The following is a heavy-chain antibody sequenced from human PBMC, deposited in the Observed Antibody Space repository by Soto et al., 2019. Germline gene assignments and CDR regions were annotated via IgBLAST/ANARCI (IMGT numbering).Heavy chain of an antibody. J-gene: IGHJ6*02. CDR2: MNPNSGNT. CDR1: GYTFTSYD. D-gene: IGHD5-12*01. V-gene: IGHV1-8*01. Sequence: ASVKVSCKASGYTFTSYDINWVRQATGQGLEWMGWMNPNSGNTGYAQKFQGRVTMTRNTSISTAYMELSSLRSEDTAVYYCVRESGYSGYLYYYYGMDVWGQGTTVTVSS. CDR3: VRESGYSGYLYYYYGMDV.